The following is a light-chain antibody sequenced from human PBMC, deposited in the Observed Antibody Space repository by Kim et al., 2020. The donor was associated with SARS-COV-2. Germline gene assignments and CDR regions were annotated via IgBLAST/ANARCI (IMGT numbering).Light chain of an antibody. Sequence: GQSVTISCTGTSSDVGGYNYVSWYQQPPGKAPKLMIYEVSKRPSGVPDRFSGSKSGNTASLTVSGLQAEDEVDYYCSSYAGSNNLVFGGGTQLTVL. CDR3: SSYAGSNNLV. J-gene: IGLJ3*02. CDR1: SSDVGGYNY. CDR2: EVS. V-gene: IGLV2-8*01.